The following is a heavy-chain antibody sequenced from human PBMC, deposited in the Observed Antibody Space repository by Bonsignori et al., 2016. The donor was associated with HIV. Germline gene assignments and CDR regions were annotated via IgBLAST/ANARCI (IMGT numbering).Heavy chain of an antibody. Sequence: QVQLQESGPRLVRPSETLSLTCTVSGYSISSGFYWGWIRQTPERGLEWIGSIFFSGDTYDNPSLTSRITMSVDTSKNHFSLKLTSVTAADTAIYYCARLVHSNYADYWGQGTLVTVSS. J-gene: IGHJ4*02. CDR2: IFFSGDT. V-gene: IGHV4-38-2*02. D-gene: IGHD4/OR15-4a*01. CDR1: GYSISSGFY. CDR3: ARLVHSNYADY.